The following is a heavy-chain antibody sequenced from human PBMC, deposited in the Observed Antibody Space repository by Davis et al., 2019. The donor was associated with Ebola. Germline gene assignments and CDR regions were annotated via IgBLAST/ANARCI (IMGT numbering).Heavy chain of an antibody. Sequence: PGGSLRLSCAASGFTFSRNGMHWVRQAPGKGLEWVAFIRYDGSNKYYADSVKGRFTISRDNSKNTLYLQMNSLRAEDTAVYYCAKDRILSIPDGMDVWGQGTTVTVSS. V-gene: IGHV3-30*02. CDR2: IRYDGSNK. CDR1: GFTFSRNG. D-gene: IGHD5/OR15-5a*01. J-gene: IGHJ6*02. CDR3: AKDRILSIPDGMDV.